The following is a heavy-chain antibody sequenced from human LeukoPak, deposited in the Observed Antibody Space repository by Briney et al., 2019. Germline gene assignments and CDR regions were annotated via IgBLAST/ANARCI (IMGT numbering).Heavy chain of an antibody. D-gene: IGHD2/OR15-2a*01. CDR3: ARHVISAKSLDV. CDR1: GGSISSSSYY. CDR2: IYYSGST. V-gene: IGHV4-39*01. Sequence: SETLSLTCTVSGGSISSSSYYWGWIRQPPGKGLEWIGSIYYSGSTYYNPSLKSRVTISVDTSKNQFSLKLSSVTAADTAVFYCARHVISAKSLDVWGQGTTVTVSS. J-gene: IGHJ6*02.